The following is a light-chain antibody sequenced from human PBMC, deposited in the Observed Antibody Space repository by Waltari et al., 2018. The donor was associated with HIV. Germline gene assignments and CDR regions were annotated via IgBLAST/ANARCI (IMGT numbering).Light chain of an antibody. J-gene: IGKJ4*01. Sequence: DIQMTQSPSSLSASVGDRVTITCRASQGISNSLAWYQQKPGKVPKLLIYAASTLQSGSQLRFGGSGLGTNFTSPFSSLQPKNVPPFSCKNNNIAPPPFGEGTKWRSN. CDR3: KNNNIAPPP. CDR2: AAS. CDR1: QGISNS. V-gene: IGKV1-27*01.